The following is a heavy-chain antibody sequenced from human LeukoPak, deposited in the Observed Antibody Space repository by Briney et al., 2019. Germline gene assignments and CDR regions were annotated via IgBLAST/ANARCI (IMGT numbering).Heavy chain of an antibody. J-gene: IGHJ4*02. D-gene: IGHD3-10*01. Sequence: GESLKISCKGSGYSFTSYWIGWVRQMPGKGLVWMGIIYPGDSDTRYSPSFQGQVTISADKSISTAYLQWSSLKASDTAMDYCARIATMGRGVIIALDYWGQGTLVTVSS. V-gene: IGHV5-51*01. CDR2: IYPGDSDT. CDR3: ARIATMGRGVIIALDY. CDR1: GYSFTSYW.